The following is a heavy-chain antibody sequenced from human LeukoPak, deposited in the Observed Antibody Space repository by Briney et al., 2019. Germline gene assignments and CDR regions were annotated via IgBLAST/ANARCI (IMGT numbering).Heavy chain of an antibody. J-gene: IGHJ5*02. CDR2: IKQDGSQK. V-gene: IGHV3-7*03. CDR3: AKAIRYFDWFCGFDP. D-gene: IGHD3-9*01. CDR1: GFTFSSFW. Sequence: GGSLRLSCAASGFTFSSFWMSWVRQAPGKGLEWVANIKQDGSQKYYVDSVKGRFTISRDNAKKSLYLQMNSLRAEDTALYYCAKAIRYFDWFCGFDPWGQGTLVTVSS.